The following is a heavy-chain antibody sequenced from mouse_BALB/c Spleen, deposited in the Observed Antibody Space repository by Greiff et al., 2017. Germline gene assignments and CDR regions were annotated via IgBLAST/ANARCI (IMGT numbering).Heavy chain of an antibody. V-gene: IGHV1S53*02. Sequence: QVQLKESDAELVKPGASVKISCKASGYTFTDHAIHWVKQKPEQGLEWIGYISPGNSDIKYNEKFKGKATLTADKSSSTAYMQLNSLTSEDSAVYFCKSIYDGYLYAMDYWGQGTSVTVSS. D-gene: IGHD2-3*01. CDR2: ISPGNSDI. CDR1: GYTFTDHA. CDR3: KSIYDGYLYAMDY. J-gene: IGHJ4*01.